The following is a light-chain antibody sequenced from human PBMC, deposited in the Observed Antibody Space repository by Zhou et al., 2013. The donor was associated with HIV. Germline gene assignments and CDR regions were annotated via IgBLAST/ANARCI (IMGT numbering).Light chain of an antibody. Sequence: EIVLTQSPGTLSMSPGERVTLACRASQNISNTYLAWYQQKPGQPPRLLIYGASNRATGTPDRFSGSRSGTEFTLTISSMQSEDSAVYYCQQYHARPPALTFGGGSKVEIK. CDR2: GAS. V-gene: IGKV3-20*01. CDR1: QNISNTY. CDR3: QQYHARPPALT. J-gene: IGKJ4*01.